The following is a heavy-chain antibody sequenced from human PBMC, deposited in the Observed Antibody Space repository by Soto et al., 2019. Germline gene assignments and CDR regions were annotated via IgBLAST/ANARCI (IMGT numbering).Heavy chain of an antibody. CDR1: GGSISSSSYY. CDR3: AQHGGYSSEELDAFDI. J-gene: IGHJ3*02. D-gene: IGHD6-19*01. CDR2: IYYSGST. Sequence: SETLSLTCTVSGGSISSSSYYWGWIRQPPGKGLEWIGSIYYSGSTYYNPSLKSRVTISVDTSKNQFSLKLSSVTAADTAVYYCAQHGGYSSEELDAFDIWGQGTMVTVSS. V-gene: IGHV4-39*01.